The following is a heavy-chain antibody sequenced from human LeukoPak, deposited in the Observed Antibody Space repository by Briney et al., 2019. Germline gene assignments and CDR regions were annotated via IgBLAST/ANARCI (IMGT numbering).Heavy chain of an antibody. Sequence: GASVKVSCKASGYTFTSYAMNWVRQAPGQGLEWMGWINTNTGNPTYAQGFTGRFVFSLDTSVSTAYLQISSLKAEDTAVYYCASELWFGESPAPHAFDIWGQGTMVTVSS. J-gene: IGHJ3*02. D-gene: IGHD3-10*01. V-gene: IGHV7-4-1*02. CDR1: GYTFTSYA. CDR2: INTNTGNP. CDR3: ASELWFGESPAPHAFDI.